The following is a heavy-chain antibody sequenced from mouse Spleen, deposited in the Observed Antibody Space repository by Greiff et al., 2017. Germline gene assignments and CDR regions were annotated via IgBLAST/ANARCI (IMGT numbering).Heavy chain of an antibody. D-gene: IGHD2-14*01. CDR2: IWRGGST. J-gene: IGHJ4*01. CDR3: AKKEDYRYEGGYAMDY. V-gene: IGHV2-5*01. Sequence: QVQLQQSGPGLVQPSQSLSITCTVSGFSLTSYGVHWVRQSPGKGLEWLGVIWRGGSTDYNAAFMSRLSITKDNSKSQVFFKMNSLQADDTAIYYCAKKEDYRYEGGYAMDYWGQGTSVTVSS. CDR1: GFSLTSYG.